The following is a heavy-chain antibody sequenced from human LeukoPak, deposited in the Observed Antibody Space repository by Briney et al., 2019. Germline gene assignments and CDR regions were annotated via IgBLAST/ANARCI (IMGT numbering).Heavy chain of an antibody. CDR1: GGSFSGYY. CDR2: INHSGST. CDR3: ARGGNYGGNLSHPFDY. Sequence: SETLSLTCAVYGGSFSGYYWSWIRQPPGKGLEWIGEINHSGSTNYNPSLKSRVTISVDTSKNQFSLKLSSVTAADTAVYYCARGGNYGGNLSHPFDYWGQGTLVTVSS. V-gene: IGHV4-34*01. J-gene: IGHJ4*02. D-gene: IGHD4-17*01.